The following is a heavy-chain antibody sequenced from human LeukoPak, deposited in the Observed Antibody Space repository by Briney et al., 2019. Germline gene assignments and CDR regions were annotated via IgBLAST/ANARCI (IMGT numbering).Heavy chain of an antibody. Sequence: PGGSLRLSCAASGFTVSSNYMSWVRQAPGKGLEWVSVIYSGGSTYYADSVKGRFTISRDNSKNTLYLQMNSLRAEDTAVHYCAREANKSPFDYWGQGTLVTVSS. CDR1: GFTVSSNY. CDR3: AREANKSPFDY. D-gene: IGHD2-8*01. V-gene: IGHV3-53*01. J-gene: IGHJ4*02. CDR2: IYSGGST.